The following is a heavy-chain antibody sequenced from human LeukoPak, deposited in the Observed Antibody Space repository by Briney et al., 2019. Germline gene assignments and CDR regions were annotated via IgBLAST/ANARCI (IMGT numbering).Heavy chain of an antibody. Sequence: ASVKVSCKTSGYTSTGYYMHWVRQAPGQGLEWMGWINPNSGGTNCAQKFQGRVSLTRATSSSTAYMELSRLRSDDPAVYYWARANMVRGVGSVIDRNWFDPWGQGTLVTVSS. D-gene: IGHD3-10*01. CDR2: INPNSGGT. V-gene: IGHV1-2*02. CDR1: GYTSTGYY. J-gene: IGHJ5*02. CDR3: ARANMVRGVGSVIDRNWFDP.